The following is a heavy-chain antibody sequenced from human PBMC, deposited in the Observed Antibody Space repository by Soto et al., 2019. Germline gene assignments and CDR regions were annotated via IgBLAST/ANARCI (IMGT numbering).Heavy chain of an antibody. Sequence: GESLKISCNGSGYSFTSYWIGWVRQMPGKGLEWMGIIYPGDSDTRYSPSFQGQVTISADKSISTAYLQWSSLKASDTAMYYCERVFPPGYSSGSDWFDPWGHGTLVTVSS. J-gene: IGHJ5*02. D-gene: IGHD6-19*01. CDR1: GYSFTSYW. CDR2: IYPGDSDT. V-gene: IGHV5-51*01. CDR3: ERVFPPGYSSGSDWFDP.